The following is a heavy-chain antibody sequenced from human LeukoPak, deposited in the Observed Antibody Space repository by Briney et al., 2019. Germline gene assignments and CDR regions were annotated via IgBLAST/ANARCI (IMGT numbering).Heavy chain of an antibody. Sequence: GGSLRLSCAASGFTFSSYWMSWVRQAPGKGLEWVANIKQDGSEKYYVDSVEGRFTISRDNAKNSLYLQMNSLRAEDTAVYYCAKDYVVATIIFDYWGQGTLVTVSS. J-gene: IGHJ4*02. V-gene: IGHV3-7*01. CDR1: GFTFSSYW. D-gene: IGHD5-12*01. CDR3: AKDYVVATIIFDY. CDR2: IKQDGSEK.